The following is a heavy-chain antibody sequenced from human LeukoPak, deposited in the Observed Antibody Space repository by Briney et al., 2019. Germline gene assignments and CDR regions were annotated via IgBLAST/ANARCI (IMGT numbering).Heavy chain of an antibody. CDR3: ARDRYYYDSSGYYMPMD. D-gene: IGHD3-22*01. Sequence: GGSLRLSCAASGFTFSDYYMSWIRQAPGKGLEWVSYISSSGSTIYYADSVKGRFTISRDNSKNTLYLQMNSLRAEDTAVYYCARDRYYYDSSGYYMPMDWGQGTLVTVSS. J-gene: IGHJ4*02. CDR2: ISSSGSTI. CDR1: GFTFSDYY. V-gene: IGHV3-11*04.